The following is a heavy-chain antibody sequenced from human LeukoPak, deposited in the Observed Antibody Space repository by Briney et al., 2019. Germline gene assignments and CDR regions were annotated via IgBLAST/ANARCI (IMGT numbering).Heavy chain of an antibody. J-gene: IGHJ4*02. CDR1: GFTLGNYW. D-gene: IGHD2-2*01. Sequence: PGGSLRLSCAASGFTLGNYWMTWVRQAPGKGLEWVADIDEDGGAKHYVDSVKDRFTISRDNAKNSLYLQVNSLRVEDTAVYYCASLIWGPLCSSTSCFHFDYWGQGTLVTVSS. CDR3: ASLIWGPLCSSTSCFHFDY. CDR2: IDEDGGAK. V-gene: IGHV3-7*01.